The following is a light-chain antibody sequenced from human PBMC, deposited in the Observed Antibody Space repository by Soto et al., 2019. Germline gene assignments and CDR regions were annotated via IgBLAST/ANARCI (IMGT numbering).Light chain of an antibody. CDR1: QGISNS. V-gene: IGKV1-27*01. Sequence: DIQMTQSPSSLSASVGDTVTITCRASQGISNSLAWFQQKPGRVPQLLIYAASTLQPWVPARFSGSGSGTDFTLTISSRQPEDVATDYCQNYNSAPLTFGPGTRVEIK. CDR2: AAS. CDR3: QNYNSAPLT. J-gene: IGKJ3*01.